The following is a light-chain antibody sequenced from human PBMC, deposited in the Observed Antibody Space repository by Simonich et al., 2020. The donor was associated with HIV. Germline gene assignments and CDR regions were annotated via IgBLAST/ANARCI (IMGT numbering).Light chain of an antibody. CDR1: SSNIKNNH. Sequence: QSVLTQPPSASGTPGQRVTISCSGSSSNIKNNHVCWFQQFPGTAPKLLLDRNNLRPSGVPARFSGSKSGTSASLAISGLRSEDETDYYCATWDDSLSGWVFGGGTKLTVL. J-gene: IGLJ3*02. CDR2: RNN. CDR3: ATWDDSLSGWV. V-gene: IGLV1-47*01.